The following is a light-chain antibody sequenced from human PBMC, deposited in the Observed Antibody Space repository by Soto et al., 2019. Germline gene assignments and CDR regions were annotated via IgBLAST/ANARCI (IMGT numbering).Light chain of an antibody. CDR2: GVT. CDR3: SSYTSSYTWI. J-gene: IGLJ3*02. V-gene: IGLV2-14*03. Sequence: QSALTQPASVSGSRGQSITISCSGTTNDVGGYNYVSWYQQHPGKAPKLLIYGVTDRPSGVSSRFSGSKSGNAASLTISGLQAEDEGDYYCSSYTSSYTWIFGGGTKLTVL. CDR1: TNDVGGYNY.